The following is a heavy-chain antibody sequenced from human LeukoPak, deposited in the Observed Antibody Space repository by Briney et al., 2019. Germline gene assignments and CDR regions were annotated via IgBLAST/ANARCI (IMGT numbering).Heavy chain of an antibody. CDR2: ILGSGSAT. D-gene: IGHD5-18*01. J-gene: IGHJ4*02. CDR1: GFTFSNYG. V-gene: IGHV3-23*01. CDR3: AKQYTYHDY. Sequence: GGTLRLSCAASGFTFSNYGMSWVRQAPGKGLEWVSGILGSGSATYYADSVKGRFSLSRDNSKNTLYLQMNSLRAEDTAVYFCAKQYTYHDYWGQGTLVTVSS.